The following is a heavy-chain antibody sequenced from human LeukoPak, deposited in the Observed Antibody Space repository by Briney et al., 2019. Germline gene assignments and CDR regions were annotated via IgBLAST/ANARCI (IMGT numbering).Heavy chain of an antibody. J-gene: IGHJ4*02. V-gene: IGHV3-64D*06. CDR2: IGGNGDTT. CDR1: GFNFRNYP. CDR3: VKDEGYCSSVSCSPSY. Sequence: GGSLRLSCAASGFNFRNYPMHWVRQAPGRGLEYVSAIGGNGDTTYYEDSVKGRVTISRDNSKNTLYLQLSSLRVEDTAVYYCVKDEGYCSSVSCSPSYWGQGTLVTVSS. D-gene: IGHD2-2*01.